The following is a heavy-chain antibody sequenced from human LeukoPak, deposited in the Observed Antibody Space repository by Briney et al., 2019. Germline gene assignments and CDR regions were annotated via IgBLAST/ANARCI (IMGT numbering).Heavy chain of an antibody. CDR2: ISGSGGST. CDR1: GFTFSSYA. V-gene: IGHV3-23*01. J-gene: IGHJ3*01. D-gene: IGHD5-12*01. CDR3: AIIPIVATITPW. Sequence: GGSLRLSCAASGFTFSSYAMSWVRQAPGKGPEWVSAISGSGGSTYYADSVKGRFTISRDNSKNTLYLQMNSLRAEDTAVYYCAIIPIVATITPWWGQGTMVTVSS.